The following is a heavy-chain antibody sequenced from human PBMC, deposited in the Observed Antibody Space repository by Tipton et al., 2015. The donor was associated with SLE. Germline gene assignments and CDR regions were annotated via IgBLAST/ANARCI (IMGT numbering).Heavy chain of an antibody. D-gene: IGHD1-26*01. CDR2: ISSSGSTI. CDR1: GFTFSDYY. J-gene: IGHJ3*02. Sequence: GSLRLSCAASGFTFSDYYMSWIRQAPGKGLEWVSSISSSGSTIYYADSVQGRFTITRDNAKNSLYLQMNSLRAEDTAVYYCARENAARRVGAFDIWGQRIMVTVSS. CDR3: ARENAARRVGAFDI. V-gene: IGHV3-11*04.